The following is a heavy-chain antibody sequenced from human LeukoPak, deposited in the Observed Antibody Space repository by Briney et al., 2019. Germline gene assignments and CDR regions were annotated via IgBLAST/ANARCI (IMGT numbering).Heavy chain of an antibody. CDR3: ARAFTATTQSGAFDI. D-gene: IGHD4-17*01. CDR2: INPNSGGT. J-gene: IGHJ3*02. Sequence: ASVKVSCKASGYTFTGYYMHWVRQAPGQGLEWMGWINPNSGGTNYAQKFQGRVTMTRDTSISTAYMELSRLRSDDTAVYYCARAFTATTQSGAFDIWGQGTMVTVSS. V-gene: IGHV1-2*02. CDR1: GYTFTGYY.